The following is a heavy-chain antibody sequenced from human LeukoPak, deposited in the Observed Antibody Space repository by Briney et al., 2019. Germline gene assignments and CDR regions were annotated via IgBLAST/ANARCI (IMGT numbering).Heavy chain of an antibody. CDR1: GYTFTSYC. D-gene: IGHD3-10*01. J-gene: IGHJ6*02. CDR3: ARREYNYYYYDMDV. CDR2: ISAYNGNT. V-gene: IGHV1-18*01. Sequence: ASVKVSCKASGYTFTSYCISWVRQAPGQGLEWMGWISAYNGNTNYAQKLQGRVTLTTDTSTSTAYMELRSLRSDDTAVYYCARREYNYYYYDMDVWGQGTTVTVSS.